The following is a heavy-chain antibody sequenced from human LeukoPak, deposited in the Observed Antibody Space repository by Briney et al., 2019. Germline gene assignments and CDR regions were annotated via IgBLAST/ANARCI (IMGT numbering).Heavy chain of an antibody. Sequence: SETLSLTCTVSGGSISSYYWSWIRQPPGKGLEWIGYIYYSGSTNYNPSLKSRVTISVDTSKNQFSLNLNSVTAADTAVYFCARDEGSAYPFDYWGQGTLVTVSS. CDR2: IYYSGST. J-gene: IGHJ4*02. D-gene: IGHD3-22*01. CDR1: GGSISSYY. V-gene: IGHV4-59*12. CDR3: ARDEGSAYPFDY.